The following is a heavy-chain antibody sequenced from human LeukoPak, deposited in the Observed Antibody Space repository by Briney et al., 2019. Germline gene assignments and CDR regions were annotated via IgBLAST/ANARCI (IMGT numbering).Heavy chain of an antibody. D-gene: IGHD2-15*01. CDR3: ARHDLGGSFPFDY. Sequence: ASVKVSRKTSGYTFTNYYMHWVRQTPGQGLEWMGIINPSGTSTTYAQKFQGRVTMTRDTSTSTVFMELSSLKSEDTAVYYCARHDLGGSFPFDYWGQGTLVT. CDR2: INPSGTST. CDR1: GYTFTNYY. V-gene: IGHV1-46*01. J-gene: IGHJ4*02.